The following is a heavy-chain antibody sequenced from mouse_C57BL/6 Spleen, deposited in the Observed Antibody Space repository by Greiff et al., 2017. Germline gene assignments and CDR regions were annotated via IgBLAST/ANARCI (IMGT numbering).Heavy chain of an antibody. CDR2: IDPSDSYT. J-gene: IGHJ4*01. CDR1: GYTFTSYW. V-gene: IGHV1-59*01. CDR3: AREGEVGYCASYTMDY. D-gene: IGHD2-3*01. Sequence: QVQLQQPGAELVRPGTSVKLSCKASGYTFTSYWMHWVKQRPGQGLEWIGVIDPSDSYTNYNQKFKGKATLTVDTASSTAYMQLSSLTSADSAVYYWAREGEVGYCASYTMDYWGQGTSVTVSS.